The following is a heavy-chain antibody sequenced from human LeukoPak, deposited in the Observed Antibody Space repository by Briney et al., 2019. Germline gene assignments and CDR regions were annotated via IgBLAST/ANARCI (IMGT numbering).Heavy chain of an antibody. D-gene: IGHD1-1*01. Sequence: GESLKISCKGSGYSFTSYWIAWVRQMPGEGLEWMGIIYPGDFDTRYSPSFQGQDTIAADKSITTAFLQWSSLKASDTAMYYCARGGTAGTPRDFDIWGQGTMVTVSS. CDR3: ARGGTAGTPRDFDI. CDR2: IYPGDFDT. J-gene: IGHJ3*02. CDR1: GYSFTSYW. V-gene: IGHV5-51*01.